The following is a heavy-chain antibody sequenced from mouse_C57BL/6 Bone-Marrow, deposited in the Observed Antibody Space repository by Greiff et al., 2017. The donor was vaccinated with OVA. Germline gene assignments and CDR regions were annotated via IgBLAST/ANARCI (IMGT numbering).Heavy chain of an antibody. CDR3: ARAPYYGYYFDY. Sequence: VQLKESGGGLVKPGGSLKLSCAASGFTFSSYAMSWVRQTPEKRLEWVATISDGGSYTYYPDNVKGRFTISRDNAKNNLYLQMSHLKSEDTAMYYCARAPYYGYYFDYWGQGTTLTVSS. J-gene: IGHJ2*01. D-gene: IGHD1-1*02. CDR1: GFTFSSYA. CDR2: ISDGGSYT. V-gene: IGHV5-4*01.